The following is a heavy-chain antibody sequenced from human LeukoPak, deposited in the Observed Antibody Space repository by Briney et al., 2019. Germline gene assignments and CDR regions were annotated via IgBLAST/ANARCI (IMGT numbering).Heavy chain of an antibody. V-gene: IGHV3-30-3*01. CDR3: ARARGRGYSYGTYFDY. J-gene: IGHJ4*02. D-gene: IGHD5-18*01. CDR1: GVTFSSYA. CDR2: ILYDGSNK. Sequence: PGRSLRLSCAASGVTFSSYAMHWVRQAPGKGLEWVAVILYDGSNKYYADSVKGRFTISRDNSKNTLYLQMNSLRAEDTAVYYCARARGRGYSYGTYFDYWGQGTLVTVSS.